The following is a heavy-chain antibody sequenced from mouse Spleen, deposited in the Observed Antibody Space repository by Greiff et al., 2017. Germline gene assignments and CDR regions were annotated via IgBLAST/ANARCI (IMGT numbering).Heavy chain of an antibody. V-gene: IGHV1-15*01. Sequence: QVQLQQSGAELVRPGASVTLSCKASGYTFTDYEMHWVKQTPVHGLEWIGAIDPETGGTAYNQKFKGKAILTADKSSSTAYMELRSLTSEDSAVYYCTRVSYGSSYGTYWGQGTLVTVSA. CDR1: GYTFTDYE. D-gene: IGHD1-1*01. CDR2: IDPETGGT. J-gene: IGHJ3*01. CDR3: TRVSYGSSYGTY.